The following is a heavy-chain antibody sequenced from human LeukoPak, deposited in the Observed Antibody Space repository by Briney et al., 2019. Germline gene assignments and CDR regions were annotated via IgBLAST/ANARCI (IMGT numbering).Heavy chain of an antibody. CDR1: GFTFRDYY. Sequence: PGGPLRLSCAAPGFTFRDYYMSWIRQAPGRGLEWVSYISSSGSTIYYADSLKGRFTISRDNAKNSLYLQMNSLRAEDTAVYYCARERDGDLDYWGQGTLVTVSS. CDR3: ARERDGDLDY. CDR2: ISSSGSTI. V-gene: IGHV3-11*01. J-gene: IGHJ4*02. D-gene: IGHD5-24*01.